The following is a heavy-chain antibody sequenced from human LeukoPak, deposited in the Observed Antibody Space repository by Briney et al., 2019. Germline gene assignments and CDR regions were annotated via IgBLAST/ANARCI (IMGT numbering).Heavy chain of an antibody. V-gene: IGHV3-15*01. CDR3: TTDWDSSGYLNDY. CDR1: GFIFRKYW. CDR2: IKSKTDGGTT. D-gene: IGHD3-22*01. Sequence: PGGSLRLSCAASGFIFRKYWMSWVRQAPGKGLEWVGRIKSKTDGGTTDYAAPVKGRFTISRDDSKNTLYLQMNSLKTEETAVYYCTTDWDSSGYLNDYWGQGTLVTVSS. J-gene: IGHJ4*02.